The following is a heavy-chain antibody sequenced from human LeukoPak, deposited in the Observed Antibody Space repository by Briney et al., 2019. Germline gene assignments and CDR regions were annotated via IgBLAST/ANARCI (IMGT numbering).Heavy chain of an antibody. CDR1: GSSVNNKR. Sequence: GGSLRLSCEVSGSSVNNKRMSWVRLAPGKGLEWVSVIYDEDNTHYADSVKGRFTISRDNSKNTLFLQMNSLRADDTAVYYCARGGAVTRYASAPDYWGQGTLVTVSS. J-gene: IGHJ4*02. CDR3: ARGGAVTRYASAPDY. D-gene: IGHD4-17*01. V-gene: IGHV3-53*01. CDR2: IYDEDNT.